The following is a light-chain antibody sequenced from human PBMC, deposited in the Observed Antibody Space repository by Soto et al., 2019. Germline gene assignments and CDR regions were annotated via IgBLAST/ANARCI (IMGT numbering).Light chain of an antibody. CDR1: QAISSS. CDR2: AAS. CDR3: QQLNSYPSIT. Sequence: DIQLTQSPSFLSASVGYRLTITCRARQAISSSLAWYQQKPGKAPKLLIYAASTLQGGVPSRFSGSGSGTEFTLTISSLQPEDFATDYCQQLNSYPSITFGQGTRLEIK. J-gene: IGKJ5*01. V-gene: IGKV1-9*01.